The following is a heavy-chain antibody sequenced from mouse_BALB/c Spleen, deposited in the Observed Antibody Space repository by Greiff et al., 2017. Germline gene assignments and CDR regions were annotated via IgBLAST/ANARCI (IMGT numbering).Heavy chain of an antibody. CDR2: IGSDGSK. J-gene: IGHJ3*01. D-gene: IGHD1-1*01. V-gene: IGHV2-4-1*01. Sequence: VQLQQSGPGLVQPSQSLSITCTVSGFSLTSYGVHWVRQSPGKGLEWLGVIGSDGSKDYNAAFISRLSISNENSKSQAFFKMNSLQADDTARYYWARDGPTPGFAYWGQGTLVTVSA. CDR1: GFSLTSYG. CDR3: ARDGPTPGFAY.